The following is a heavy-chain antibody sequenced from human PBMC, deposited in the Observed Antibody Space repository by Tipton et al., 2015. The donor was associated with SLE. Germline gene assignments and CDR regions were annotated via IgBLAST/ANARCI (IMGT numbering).Heavy chain of an antibody. CDR2: IYYSGST. V-gene: IGHV4-59*01. CDR1: GGSISSYY. Sequence: TLSLTCTVSGGSISSYYWSWIRQPPGKGLEWIGYIYYSGSTKCNPSLKSRVTISVDTSKNQFSLKLSSVTAADTAVYYCARSNEARGVIDYWGQGTLVTVSS. J-gene: IGHJ4*02. CDR3: ARSNEARGVIDY. D-gene: IGHD3-10*01.